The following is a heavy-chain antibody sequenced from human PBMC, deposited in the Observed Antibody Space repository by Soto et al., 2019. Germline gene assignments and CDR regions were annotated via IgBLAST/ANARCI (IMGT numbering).Heavy chain of an antibody. CDR2: IWYDGSNK. Sequence: QVQLVESGGGVVQPGRSLRLSCAASGFTFSSYGMHWVRQAPGKGLEWVAVIWYDGSNKYYADSVKGRFTISRDNSKKTLYLQMTSLRAEDTAVYYCARDGRGGSCFVLWGRGTLVTVSS. J-gene: IGHJ2*01. CDR3: ARDGRGGSCFVL. V-gene: IGHV3-33*01. D-gene: IGHD2-15*01. CDR1: GFTFSSYG.